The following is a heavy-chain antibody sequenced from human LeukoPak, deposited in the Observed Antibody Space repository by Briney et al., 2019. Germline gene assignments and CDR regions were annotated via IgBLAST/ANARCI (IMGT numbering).Heavy chain of an antibody. CDR3: AKVPSAFGWLLPLDY. CDR2: ISYDGSNK. D-gene: IGHD3-22*01. Sequence: PGGSLRLSCAASGFTFSSYGMHWVRQAPGKGLEWVTVISYDGSNKYYADSVKGRFTISRDNSKNTLYLQMSSLRAEDTAVYYCAKVPSAFGWLLPLDYWGQGTLVTVSS. V-gene: IGHV3-30*18. J-gene: IGHJ4*02. CDR1: GFTFSSYG.